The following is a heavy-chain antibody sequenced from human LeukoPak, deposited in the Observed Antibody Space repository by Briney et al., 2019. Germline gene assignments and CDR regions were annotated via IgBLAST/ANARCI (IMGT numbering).Heavy chain of an antibody. V-gene: IGHV4-61*01. CDR1: GGSVSSGSYY. CDR3: ATSAGGSNPRWFDP. Sequence: PSETLSLTCTVSGGSVSSGSYYWSWIRQPPGKGLEWIGYIYYSGSTNYNPSLKSRVTISVDTSKNQFSLKLSSVTAADTAVYYCATSAGGSNPRWFDPWGQGTLVTVSS. J-gene: IGHJ5*02. CDR2: IYYSGST. D-gene: IGHD6-13*01.